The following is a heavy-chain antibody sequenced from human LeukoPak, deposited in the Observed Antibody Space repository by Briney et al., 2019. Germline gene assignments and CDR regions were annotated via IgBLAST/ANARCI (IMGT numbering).Heavy chain of an antibody. CDR1: GGSISSYY. Sequence: PSETLSLTCTVCGGSISSYYWSWIRQPPGKGLEWIGYIYYSGSTNYNPSLKSRVTISVDTSKNQFSLKLSSVTAADTAVYYCARHELYDSSGTPFDYWGQGTLVTVSS. CDR2: IYYSGST. V-gene: IGHV4-59*08. D-gene: IGHD3-22*01. CDR3: ARHELYDSSGTPFDY. J-gene: IGHJ4*02.